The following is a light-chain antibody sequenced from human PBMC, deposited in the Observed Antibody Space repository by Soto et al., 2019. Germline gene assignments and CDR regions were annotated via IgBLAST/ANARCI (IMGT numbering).Light chain of an antibody. CDR2: GAS. CDR3: QQRSDWPIT. CDR1: ESVNNY. Sequence: EIVLTQSPATLSLSPGERATLSCRASESVNNYLAWYQQKPGQAPRLLIYGASNRATGIPARFSGSGSGTDFTLTISSLEPEDFAVYYCQQRSDWPITFGQGTRLEIK. J-gene: IGKJ5*01. V-gene: IGKV3-11*01.